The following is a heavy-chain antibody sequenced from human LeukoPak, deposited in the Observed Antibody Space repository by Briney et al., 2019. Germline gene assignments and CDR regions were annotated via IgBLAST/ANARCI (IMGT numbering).Heavy chain of an antibody. D-gene: IGHD1-26*01. CDR2: ISGYNGNT. Sequence: ASVKVSCKTSGYTFTRYGISWVRQAPGQGLEWMAWISGYNGNTNCVQKFQDRLTMTTDTSTSTAHLELTSLSSDDTAVYYCARDWGAPHTLNFDSWGQGTLVTVSS. V-gene: IGHV1-18*01. J-gene: IGHJ4*02. CDR1: GYTFTRYG. CDR3: ARDWGAPHTLNFDS.